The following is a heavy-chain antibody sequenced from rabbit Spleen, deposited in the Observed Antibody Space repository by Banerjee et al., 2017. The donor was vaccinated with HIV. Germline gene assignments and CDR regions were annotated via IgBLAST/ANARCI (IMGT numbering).Heavy chain of an antibody. J-gene: IGHJ4*01. CDR3: ARDVVGRAGVLSLNF. CDR1: GFSFSSSYY. V-gene: IGHV1S45*01. Sequence: QEQLVESGGGLVQPEGSLTLTCKVSGFSFSSSYYMCWVRQSPGKGLEWIACIYGGSSGSTYYASWAKGRFTISKTSSTTVTLQMTSLTAADTATYFCARDVVGRAGVLSLNFWGQGTLVTVS. CDR2: IYGGSSGST. D-gene: IGHD3-3*01.